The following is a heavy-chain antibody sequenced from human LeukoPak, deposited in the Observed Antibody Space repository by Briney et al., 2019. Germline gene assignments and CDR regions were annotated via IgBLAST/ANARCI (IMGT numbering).Heavy chain of an antibody. Sequence: SETLSLTCAVYGGSFSGYYWSWIRQPPGKGLEWIGEINHSGSTNYNPSLKSRVTISVDTSKNQFSLKLSSVTAAGTAVYYCARGDYVLRTKQFDYWGQGTLVTVSS. CDR1: GGSFSGYY. CDR3: ARGDYVLRTKQFDY. J-gene: IGHJ4*02. V-gene: IGHV4-34*01. CDR2: INHSGST. D-gene: IGHD3-16*01.